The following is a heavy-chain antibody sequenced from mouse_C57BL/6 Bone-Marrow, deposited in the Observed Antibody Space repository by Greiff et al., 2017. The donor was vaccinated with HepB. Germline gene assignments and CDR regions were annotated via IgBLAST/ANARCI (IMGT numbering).Heavy chain of an antibody. D-gene: IGHD1-1*01. Sequence: QVQLQQPGAELVRPGSSVKLSCKASGYTFTSYWMDWVKQRPGQGLEWIGNIYPSDSETHYNQKFKDKATLTVDKSSSTAYMQLSSLTSEDSAVYYCASHPLLRYPYYFDYWGQGTTLTVSS. CDR1: GYTFTSYW. J-gene: IGHJ2*01. CDR2: IYPSDSET. V-gene: IGHV1-61*01. CDR3: ASHPLLRYPYYFDY.